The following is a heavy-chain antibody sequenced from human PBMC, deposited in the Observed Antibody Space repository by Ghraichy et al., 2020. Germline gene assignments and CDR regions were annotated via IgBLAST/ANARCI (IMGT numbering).Heavy chain of an antibody. D-gene: IGHD2-2*01. V-gene: IGHV3-23*01. Sequence: GGSLRLSCAASGFTFSSYAMSWVRQAPGKGLEWVSAMSASGRSTSYADSVKGRFTISRDISKNTLYLQMNSLRAEDTAVYYCAKEPLCSTSCYPGYWGQGTLVAVSS. CDR2: MSASGRST. CDR1: GFTFSSYA. J-gene: IGHJ4*02. CDR3: AKEPLCSTSCYPGY.